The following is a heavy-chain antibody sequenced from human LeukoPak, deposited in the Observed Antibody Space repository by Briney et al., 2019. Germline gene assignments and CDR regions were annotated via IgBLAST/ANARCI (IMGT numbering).Heavy chain of an antibody. CDR2: INPNSGGT. D-gene: IGHD1-26*01. J-gene: IGHJ3*02. CDR1: GYTFTGYC. Sequence: ASVKVSCKASGYTFTGYCMHWVRQAPGQGLEWMGWINPNSGGTNYAQKFQGRVTMTRDTSISTAYMELSRLRSDGTAVYYCARELERSGSLDAFDIWGQGTMVTVSS. V-gene: IGHV1-2*02. CDR3: ARELERSGSLDAFDI.